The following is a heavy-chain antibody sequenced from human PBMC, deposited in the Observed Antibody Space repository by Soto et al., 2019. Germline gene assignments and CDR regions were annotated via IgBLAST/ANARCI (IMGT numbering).Heavy chain of an antibody. V-gene: IGHV4-4*07. J-gene: IGHJ5*02. Sequence: QVHLQESGPGLVKPSETLSLTCTVSGGAINSYYWTWIRQPAGKGLEWIGRIYSSGGTKYNPSLPSGVSISLDTYKTHCSPPLTSVPAADTAVYCCARRQRFSDWFDPWGQGTLVTVSS. D-gene: IGHD3-3*01. CDR2: IYSSGGT. CDR3: ARRQRFSDWFDP. CDR1: GGAINSYY.